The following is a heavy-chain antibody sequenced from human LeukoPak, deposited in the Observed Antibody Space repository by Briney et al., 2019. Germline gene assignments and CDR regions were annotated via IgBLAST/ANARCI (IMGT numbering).Heavy chain of an antibody. D-gene: IGHD6-13*01. Sequence: ASVKVSCKASGGTFSSYAISWVRQAPGQGLEWMGGIIPIFGTANYAQKFQGRVTITADESTSTAYMELSSLRSEDTAVYYCASHRQQLAPFDPWGQGTLVTVSS. J-gene: IGHJ5*02. V-gene: IGHV1-69*13. CDR2: IIPIFGTA. CDR1: GGTFSSYA. CDR3: ASHRQQLAPFDP.